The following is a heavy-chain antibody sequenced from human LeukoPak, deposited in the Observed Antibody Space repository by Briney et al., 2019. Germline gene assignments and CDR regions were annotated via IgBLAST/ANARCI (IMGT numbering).Heavy chain of an antibody. CDR3: ARSYDYYDSSGYYFNWFDP. V-gene: IGHV5-51*01. CDR1: GSSFTSYW. Sequence: GESLQISCQGSGSSFTSYWIGWVRQMPGKGLEWMGIIYPGDSDTRYSPSFQGQVTISADKSISTAYLQWSSLKASDTAMYYCARSYDYYDSSGYYFNWFDPWGQGTLVTVSS. D-gene: IGHD3-22*01. J-gene: IGHJ5*02. CDR2: IYPGDSDT.